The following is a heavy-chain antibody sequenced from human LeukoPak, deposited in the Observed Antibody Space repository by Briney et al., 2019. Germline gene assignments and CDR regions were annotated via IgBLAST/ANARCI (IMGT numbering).Heavy chain of an antibody. CDR3: ARGNDYVWGSYRYFDY. V-gene: IGHV3-48*04. Sequence: PGGSLRLSCAASGFTFSSYSMNWVRQAPGKGLEWVSYISSSGSTIYYADSVKGRFTISRDNAKNSLYLQMNSLRAEDTAVYYCARGNDYVWGSYRYFDYWGQGTLVTVSS. CDR2: ISSSGSTI. CDR1: GFTFSSYS. D-gene: IGHD3-16*02. J-gene: IGHJ4*02.